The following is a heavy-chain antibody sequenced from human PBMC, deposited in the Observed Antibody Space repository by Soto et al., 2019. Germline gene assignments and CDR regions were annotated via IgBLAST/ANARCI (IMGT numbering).Heavy chain of an antibody. V-gene: IGHV1-69*13. J-gene: IGHJ6*02. Sequence: SVKVSCKASGGTFSSYSISWVRHAPWQGFEWMGGIIPIFGTANYAQKFQGRVTITADESTSTAYMELSSLRSEDTAVYYCARVVVACIGGYYHRTDVWGQRTTVTVSS. CDR2: IIPIFGTA. D-gene: IGHD1-26*01. CDR3: ARVVVACIGGYYHRTDV. CDR1: GGTFSSYS.